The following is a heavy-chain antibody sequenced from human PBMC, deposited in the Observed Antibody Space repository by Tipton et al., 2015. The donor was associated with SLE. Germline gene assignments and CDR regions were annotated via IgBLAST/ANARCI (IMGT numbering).Heavy chain of an antibody. CDR1: GGSISSYY. J-gene: IGHJ6*03. CDR2: IYYSGST. D-gene: IGHD2-21*01. Sequence: TLSLTCTVSGGSISSYYWSWIRLPPGKGLEWIGYIYYSGSTNYNPSLKSRVTISVDTSKNQFSLKLSSVTAADTAVYYCARVLVAIDYYYMDVWGKGTTVTVSS. CDR3: ARVLVAIDYYYMDV. V-gene: IGHV4-59*01.